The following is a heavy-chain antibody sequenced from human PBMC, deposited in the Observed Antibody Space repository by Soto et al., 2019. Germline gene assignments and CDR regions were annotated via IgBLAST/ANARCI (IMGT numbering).Heavy chain of an antibody. CDR2: ISGSGGST. V-gene: IGHV3-23*01. J-gene: IGHJ6*02. Sequence: GGSLRLSCAASGFTFSSYAMSWVRQAPGKGLEWVSAISGSGGSTYYADSVKGRFTISRDNSKNTLYLQMNSLRAEDTAVYYCAKSVAGYSSSSWGDYYYGMDVWGQGTMVTVSS. CDR1: GFTFSSYA. D-gene: IGHD6-6*01. CDR3: AKSVAGYSSSSWGDYYYGMDV.